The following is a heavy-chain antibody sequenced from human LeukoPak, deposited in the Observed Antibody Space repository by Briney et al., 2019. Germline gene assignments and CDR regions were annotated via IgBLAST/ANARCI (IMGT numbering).Heavy chain of an antibody. CDR3: ARLYDSSGYYYGEYFQH. CDR2: IYPGDSDT. V-gene: IGHV5-51*01. D-gene: IGHD3-22*01. Sequence: GESLKISCKGSGYSFSSYWIGWVRQMPGKGLEWMGIIYPGDSDTRYSPSFQGQVTISADKSISTAYLQWSSLKASDTAMYYCARLYDSSGYYYGEYFQHWGQGTLVTVSS. J-gene: IGHJ1*01. CDR1: GYSFSSYW.